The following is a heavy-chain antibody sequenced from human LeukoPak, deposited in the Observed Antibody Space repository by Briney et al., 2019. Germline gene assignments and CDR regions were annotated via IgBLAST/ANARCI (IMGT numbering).Heavy chain of an antibody. CDR1: GFTFSSYA. Sequence: GGSLRLSCAASGFTFSSYAMHWVRQAPGKGLEWVAVISYDGSNKYYADSVKGRFTISRDNSKNTLYLQMNSLRAEDTAVCYCARAPDGSGAYWGQGTLVTVSS. V-gene: IGHV3-30-3*01. J-gene: IGHJ4*02. D-gene: IGHD3-10*01. CDR3: ARAPDGSGAY. CDR2: ISYDGSNK.